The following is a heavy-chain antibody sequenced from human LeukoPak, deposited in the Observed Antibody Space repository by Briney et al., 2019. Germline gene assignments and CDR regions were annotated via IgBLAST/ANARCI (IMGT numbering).Heavy chain of an antibody. CDR3: RVVITTTDY. CDR2: ISYDGSNK. Sequence: PGRSLRLSCAASGFTFSSYGMHWVRQAPGKGLEWVAVISYDGSNKYYADSVKGRFTISRDNSKNTLYLQMNSLGAEDTAVYYCRVVITTTDYWGQGTLVTVSS. J-gene: IGHJ4*02. V-gene: IGHV3-30*03. CDR1: GFTFSSYG. D-gene: IGHD3-22*01.